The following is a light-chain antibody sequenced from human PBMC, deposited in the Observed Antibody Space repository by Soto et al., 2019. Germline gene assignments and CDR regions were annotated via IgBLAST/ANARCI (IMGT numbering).Light chain of an antibody. CDR3: SSYAGSKNRYV. J-gene: IGLJ1*01. CDR2: EVT. V-gene: IGLV2-8*01. CDR1: SSDVGGYNF. Sequence: QSALTQPPSASGSRGQSVTISCTGTSSDVGGYNFVSWYQQHPGKAPKLILYEVTKRPSGVPDRFSGSKSGNTASLTVSGLQTEDEAHYYCSSYAGSKNRYVFGTGTKPTVL.